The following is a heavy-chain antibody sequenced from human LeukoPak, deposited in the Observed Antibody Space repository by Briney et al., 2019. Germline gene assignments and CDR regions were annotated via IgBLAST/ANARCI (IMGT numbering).Heavy chain of an antibody. CDR3: ARDGTTGTTVAFDI. Sequence: ASVKVSCKASGGTFSSYAISWVQQAPGQGLEWMGGIIPIFGTANYAQKFQGRVTITTDESTSTAYMELSSLRSEDTAVYYCARDGTTGTTVAFDIWGQGTMVTVSS. CDR1: GGTFSSYA. D-gene: IGHD1-1*01. J-gene: IGHJ3*02. CDR2: IIPIFGTA. V-gene: IGHV1-69*05.